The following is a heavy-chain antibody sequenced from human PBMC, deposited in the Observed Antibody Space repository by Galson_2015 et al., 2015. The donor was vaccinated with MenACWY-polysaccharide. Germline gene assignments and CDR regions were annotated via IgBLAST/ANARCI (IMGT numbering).Heavy chain of an antibody. Sequence: TLSLTCTVSGGSISSGDSYWSWIRQSPGKGLEWIGYIYYSGRTNYSPSLKSRATVSLDTSKNQFSLKLSFVTAADTAVYYCASLPLGNCGSVSCYGYFHHWGQGTLVTVSS. CDR2: IYYSGRT. CDR3: ASLPLGNCGSVSCYGYFHH. J-gene: IGHJ1*01. V-gene: IGHV4-30-4*01. D-gene: IGHD2-2*01. CDR1: GGSISSGDSY.